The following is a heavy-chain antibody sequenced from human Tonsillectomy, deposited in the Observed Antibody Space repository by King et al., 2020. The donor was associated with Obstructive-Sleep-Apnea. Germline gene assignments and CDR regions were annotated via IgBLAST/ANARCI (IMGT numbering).Heavy chain of an antibody. Sequence: TLKESGPALVKPTQTLTLTCTFSGFSLSTSGMWVNWFRQPPGKALEWLARIDLEDGKYYSTSLKTRLTISKDTSKNQDVLTMTNMDPVDTATYYCARICPGSSWADYWGQGTLVTVSS. CDR2: IDLEDGK. V-gene: IGHV2-70*11. CDR3: ARICPGSSWADY. D-gene: IGHD6-13*01. CDR1: GFSLSTSGMW. J-gene: IGHJ4*02.